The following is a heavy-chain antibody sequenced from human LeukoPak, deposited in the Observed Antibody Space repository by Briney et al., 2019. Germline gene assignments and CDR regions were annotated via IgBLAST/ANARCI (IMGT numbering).Heavy chain of an antibody. CDR3: ARGHSPVTTKVSYFQH. V-gene: IGHV4-34*01. CDR2: INHSGST. D-gene: IGHD4-17*01. CDR1: GGSFSGYY. J-gene: IGHJ1*01. Sequence: SETLSLTCAVYGGSFSGYYWSWIRQPPGKGLEWIGEINHSGSTNYNPSLKSRVTILVGTSKNQFSLKLSSVTAADTAVYYCARGHSPVTTKVSYFQHWGQGTLVTVSS.